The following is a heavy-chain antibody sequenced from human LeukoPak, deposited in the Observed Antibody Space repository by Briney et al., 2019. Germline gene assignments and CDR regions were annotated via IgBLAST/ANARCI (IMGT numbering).Heavy chain of an antibody. J-gene: IGHJ4*02. CDR2: INPSGGST. CDR3: AGGDSSTGDSDY. CDR1: GYTFTSYY. Sequence: ASVKVSCKASGYTFTSYYMHWVRQAPGQGLEWMGIINPSGGSTSYAQKFQGRVTMTRDMSTSTVYMELSSLRSEDTAVYYCAGGDSSTGDSDYWGQGTLVTVSS. D-gene: IGHD6-13*01. V-gene: IGHV1-46*01.